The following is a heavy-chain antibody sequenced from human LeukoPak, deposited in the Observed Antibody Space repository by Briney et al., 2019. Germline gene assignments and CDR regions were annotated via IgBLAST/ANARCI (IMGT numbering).Heavy chain of an antibody. Sequence: SETLSLTCTVSGGSISSYYWSWIRQPPGKGLEWIGYIYYSGSTNYNPSLKSRVTISVDTSKNQFSLKLSSVTAVDTAVYYCARAVRGVINWFDPWGQGTLVTVSS. CDR3: ARAVRGVINWFDP. CDR1: GGSISSYY. CDR2: IYYSGST. J-gene: IGHJ5*02. V-gene: IGHV4-59*01. D-gene: IGHD3-10*01.